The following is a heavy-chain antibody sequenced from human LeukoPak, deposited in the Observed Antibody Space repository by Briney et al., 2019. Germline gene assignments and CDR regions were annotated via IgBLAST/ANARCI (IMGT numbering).Heavy chain of an antibody. J-gene: IGHJ4*02. CDR1: GYTFTTYA. CDR2: INTDTGNP. CDR3: ARVSNYYDSSGYPELSGFDY. D-gene: IGHD3-22*01. Sequence: GASVKVSCKASGYTFTTYAMNWVRQAPGQGLEWMGWINTDTGNPTYAQGFTGRFVFSLDTSVSTAYLQISRLKAEDTAVYYCARVSNYYDSSGYPELSGFDYWGQGTLVTVSS. V-gene: IGHV7-4-1*02.